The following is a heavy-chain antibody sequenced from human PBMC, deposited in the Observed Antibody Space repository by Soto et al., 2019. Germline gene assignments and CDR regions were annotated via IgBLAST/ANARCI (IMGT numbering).Heavy chain of an antibody. J-gene: IGHJ4*02. CDR2: IYWDDDK. Sequence: ESGPTLVNPTQTLTLTCNFSGFSLSTSGVGVAWIRQPPGKALECLARIYWDDDKRYIPPLKSRLTITKDTSKNQVVLTMTNMDPVDTATYYCARRLVSTTGFDYWGQGTLVTVSS. CDR1: GFSLSTSGVG. V-gene: IGHV2-5*02. CDR3: ARRLVSTTGFDY. D-gene: IGHD5-12*01.